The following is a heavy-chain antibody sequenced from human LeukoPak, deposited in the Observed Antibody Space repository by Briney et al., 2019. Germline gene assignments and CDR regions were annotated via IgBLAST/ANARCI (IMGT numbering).Heavy chain of an antibody. CDR3: AKDRISGYGMWNFDY. J-gene: IGHJ4*02. Sequence: GGSLRLSCAASGFTFSSSVMSWVRQAPGKGLEWVSGIDGSGGTYYADSVKGRFTISRDNSKNTIYLQMNSLRAEDAAVYYCAKDRISGYGMWNFDYWGRGTLVTVSS. D-gene: IGHD5-12*01. CDR2: IDGSGGT. CDR1: GFTFSSSV. V-gene: IGHV3-23*01.